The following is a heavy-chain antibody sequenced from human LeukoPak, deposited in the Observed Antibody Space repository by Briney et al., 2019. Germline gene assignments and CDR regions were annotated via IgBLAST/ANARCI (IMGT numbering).Heavy chain of an antibody. J-gene: IGHJ4*02. CDR3: ARDGPLNLYSSGWYYFDY. Sequence: SETLSLTCTVSGGSISSYYWSWIRQPAGKGLEWIGRIYTSGSTNYNPSLKSRVTMSVDTSKNQFSLKLSSVTAADTAVYYCARDGPLNLYSSGWYYFDYWGQGTLVTVSS. CDR2: IYTSGST. D-gene: IGHD6-19*01. CDR1: GGSISSYY. V-gene: IGHV4-4*07.